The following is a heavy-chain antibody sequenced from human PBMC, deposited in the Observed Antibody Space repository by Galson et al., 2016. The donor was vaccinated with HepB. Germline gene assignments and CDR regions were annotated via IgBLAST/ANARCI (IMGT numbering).Heavy chain of an antibody. J-gene: IGHJ3*02. D-gene: IGHD3-22*01. Sequence: LSLTCSVSGGSVSGHYWNWVRQSPQKRLEWLGYLYSSGGSSYNPSLKGRVSISVDTTKNQFSLTLTSVTAADTAVYYFARGAPNEVRYFDKGTFDIWGQGKMVTVSS. CDR1: GGSVSGHY. CDR2: LYSSGGS. CDR3: ARGAPNEVRYFDKGTFDI. V-gene: IGHV4-59*02.